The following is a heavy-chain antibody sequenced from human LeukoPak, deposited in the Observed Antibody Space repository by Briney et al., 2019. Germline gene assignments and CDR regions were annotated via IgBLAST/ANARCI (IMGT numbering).Heavy chain of an antibody. CDR3: ARDRKTLVYYDFWSGPYNWFDP. J-gene: IGHJ5*02. CDR1: GYTFTGYY. V-gene: IGHV1-46*01. D-gene: IGHD3-3*01. CDR2: INPSGGST. Sequence: ASVKVSCKASGYTFTGYYMHWVRQAPGQGLEWMGIINPSGGSTSYAQKFQGRVTMTRDTSTSTVYMELSSLRSEDTAVYYCARDRKTLVYYDFWSGPYNWFDPWGQGTLVTVSS.